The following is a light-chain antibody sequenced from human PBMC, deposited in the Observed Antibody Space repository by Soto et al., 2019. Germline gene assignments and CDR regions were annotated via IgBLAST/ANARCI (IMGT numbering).Light chain of an antibody. CDR2: AIS. CDR1: QSVSSN. V-gene: IGKV3-20*01. CDR3: QQYGSSRWT. Sequence: EIVMTQSPGTLSVSPGGRATLSCRASQSVSSNLAWYQQKPGQAPRLLIYAISSRATGIPDRFSGSGSGTDFTLTISRLEPEDFAMYYCQQYGSSRWTFAQGTKVDIK. J-gene: IGKJ1*01.